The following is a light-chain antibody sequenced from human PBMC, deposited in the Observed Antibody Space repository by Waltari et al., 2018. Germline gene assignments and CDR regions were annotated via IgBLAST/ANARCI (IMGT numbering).Light chain of an antibody. CDR2: EVS. J-gene: IGKJ2*03. Sequence: DVVMTQSPLSLPITPGPPASISCRSSQSLVHSNGNTYLSWYQQKPGQPPRRLIYEVSNQDSGVPDRFSGSGAGTDFTLKISRVEAEDVGIYYCGQGTHLPYSFGRGTKVEIK. CDR1: QSLVHSNGNTY. V-gene: IGKV2-30*02. CDR3: GQGTHLPYS.